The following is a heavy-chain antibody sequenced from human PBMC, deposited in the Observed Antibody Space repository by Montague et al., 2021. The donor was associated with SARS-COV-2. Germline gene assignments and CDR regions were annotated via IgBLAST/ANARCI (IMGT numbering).Heavy chain of an antibody. CDR2: IYYSGST. Sequence: SETLSLTCTVSGGSISSSSYYWGWIRQPPGKGLEWIGSIYYSGSTYYNPSLKSRVTISVDTSKNQFSLKLGSVTAADTAVYYCARGQEGVNMVVVVLGFYYYLDVWGKGTTVTVSS. D-gene: IGHD2-15*01. CDR1: GGSISSSSYY. V-gene: IGHV4-39*01. CDR3: ARGQEGVNMVVVVLGFYYYLDV. J-gene: IGHJ6*03.